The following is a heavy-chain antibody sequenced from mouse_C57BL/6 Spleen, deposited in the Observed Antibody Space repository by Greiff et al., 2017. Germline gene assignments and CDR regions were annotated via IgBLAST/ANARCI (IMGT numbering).Heavy chain of an antibody. J-gene: IGHJ1*03. CDR3: ARGDYGNYDWYFDV. CDR2: IYPGDGDT. CDR1: GYAFSSSW. V-gene: IGHV1-82*01. Sequence: QVQLQQSGPELVKPGASVKISCKASGYAFSSSWMNWVKQRPGKGLEWIGRIYPGDGDTNYNGKFKGKATLTADKSSSTAYMQLSSLTSEDSAVYFCARGDYGNYDWYFDVWGTGTTVTVSS. D-gene: IGHD2-1*01.